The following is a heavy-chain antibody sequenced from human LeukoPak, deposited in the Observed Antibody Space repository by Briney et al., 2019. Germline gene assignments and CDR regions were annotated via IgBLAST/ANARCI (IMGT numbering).Heavy chain of an antibody. V-gene: IGHV4-34*01. Sequence: SETLSLTCAVYGGSFSGYYWSWIRQPPGKGLEWIGEINHSGSTNYNPSLKSRVTISVDTSKNQFSLKLSSVTAADTAVYYCARVLDSSGYYYGFDPWGQETLVTVSS. CDR2: INHSGST. J-gene: IGHJ5*02. CDR1: GGSFSGYY. CDR3: ARVLDSSGYYYGFDP. D-gene: IGHD3-22*01.